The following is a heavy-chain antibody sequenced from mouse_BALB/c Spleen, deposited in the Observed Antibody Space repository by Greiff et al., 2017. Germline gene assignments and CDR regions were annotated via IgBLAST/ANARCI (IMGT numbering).Heavy chain of an antibody. Sequence: EVKLMESGPGLVKPSQSLSLTCTVTGYSITSDYAWNWIRQFPGNQLGWMGYISYSGSTSYNPSLKSRISITRDTSKNQFFLQLNSVTTEDTATYYCARDDGYAMDYWGQGTSVTVSS. CDR3: ARDDGYAMDY. CDR2: ISYSGST. CDR1: GYSITSDYA. D-gene: IGHD2-3*01. V-gene: IGHV3-2*02. J-gene: IGHJ4*01.